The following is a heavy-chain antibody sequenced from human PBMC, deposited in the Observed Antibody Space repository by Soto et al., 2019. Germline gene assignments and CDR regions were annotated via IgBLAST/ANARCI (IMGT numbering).Heavy chain of an antibody. J-gene: IGHJ6*03. CDR1: GFTFSNAW. V-gene: IGHV3-15*01. Sequence: GGSLRLSCAASGFTFSNAWMSWVRQAPGKGLEWVGRIKSKTDGGTTDYAAPVKGRFTISRDDSKNTLYLQMNSLKTEDTAVYYCTTVGGLAYYYYYMDVWGKGTTVTVSS. D-gene: IGHD2-15*01. CDR3: TTVGGLAYYYYYMDV. CDR2: IKSKTDGGTT.